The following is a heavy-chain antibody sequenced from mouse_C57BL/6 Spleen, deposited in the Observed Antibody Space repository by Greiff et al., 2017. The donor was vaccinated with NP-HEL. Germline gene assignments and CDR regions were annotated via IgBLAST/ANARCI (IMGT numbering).Heavy chain of an antibody. CDR1: GFTFSSYA. V-gene: IGHV5-4*01. Sequence: EVMLVESGGGLVKPGGSLKLSCAASGFTFSSYAMSWVRQTPEKRLEWVATISDGGSYTYYPDNVKGRFTISRDNAKNNLYLQMSHLKSEDTAMYYCARDLYDGYSYAMDYWGQGTSVTVSS. CDR2: ISDGGSYT. CDR3: ARDLYDGYSYAMDY. J-gene: IGHJ4*01. D-gene: IGHD2-3*01.